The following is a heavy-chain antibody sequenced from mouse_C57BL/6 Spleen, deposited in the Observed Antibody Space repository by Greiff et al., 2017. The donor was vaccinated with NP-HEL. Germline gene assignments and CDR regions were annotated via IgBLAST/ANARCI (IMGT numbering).Heavy chain of an antibody. V-gene: IGHV5-4*03. CDR3: ARGGYSNYLYYFDY. CDR2: ISDGGSYT. J-gene: IGHJ2*01. D-gene: IGHD2-5*01. CDR1: GFTFSSYA. Sequence: EVKLVESGGGLVKPGGSLKLSCAASGFTFSSYAMSWVRQTPEKRLEWVATISDGGSYTYYPDNVKGRFTISRDNAKNNLYLQMSHLKSEDTAMYYCARGGYSNYLYYFDYWGQGTTLTVSS.